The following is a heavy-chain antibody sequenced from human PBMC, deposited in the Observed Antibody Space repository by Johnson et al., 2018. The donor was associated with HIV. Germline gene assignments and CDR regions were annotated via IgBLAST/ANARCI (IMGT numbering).Heavy chain of an antibody. Sequence: QVQLVESGGGVVQPGRSLRVSCAASGFTFSSYGMHWVRQAPGKGLEWVAVTSNDGSNKYYADSVTGRFTIYRDNFKNTLYLQMNGLRPEDTAVYYCAKEEPLMRAFDIWGQGTLITVSS. CDR1: GFTFSSYG. CDR3: AKEEPLMRAFDI. D-gene: IGHD1-14*01. V-gene: IGHV3-30*18. J-gene: IGHJ3*02. CDR2: TSNDGSNK.